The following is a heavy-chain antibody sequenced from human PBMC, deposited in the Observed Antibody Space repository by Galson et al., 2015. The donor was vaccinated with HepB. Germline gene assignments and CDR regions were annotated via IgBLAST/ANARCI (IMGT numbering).Heavy chain of an antibody. J-gene: IGHJ4*02. CDR2: ISAYGGNT. Sequence: SCKASGYTFTINGISWVRQTPRQGLEWLGWISAYGGNTKYAQKYQGRITLTRDTSTSTAYMELRSLRSEDTAVYYCARDRDYRFDYWGQGTLVTVSS. CDR1: GYTFTING. V-gene: IGHV1-18*04. CDR3: ARDRDYRFDY. D-gene: IGHD4/OR15-4a*01.